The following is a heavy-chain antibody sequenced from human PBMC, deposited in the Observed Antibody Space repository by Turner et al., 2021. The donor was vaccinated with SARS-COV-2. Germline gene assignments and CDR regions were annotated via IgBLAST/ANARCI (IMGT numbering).Heavy chain of an antibody. CDR1: GFTFSSYS. D-gene: IGHD3-3*01. CDR3: AREDDFWSGYHHYGMDV. J-gene: IGHJ6*02. V-gene: IGHV3-21*01. CDR2: ISSTSSYI. Sequence: EVQLLESGGGLVEPGGSLRLSCVASGFTFSSYSRNWVRQAPGKGLEWVSSISSTSSYIYYADSVKGRFTISRDNAKNSLYLQMNSLRAEDTAVYYCAREDDFWSGYHHYGMDVWGQGTKVTVS.